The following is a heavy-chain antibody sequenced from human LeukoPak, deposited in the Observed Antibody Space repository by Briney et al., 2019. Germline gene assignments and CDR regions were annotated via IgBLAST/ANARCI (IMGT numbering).Heavy chain of an antibody. D-gene: IGHD3-16*01. Sequence: ASVKVSCKASGYTFITYAMQWVRQAPGQRLEWMGWINAGNGNTKYSQKFQGRVTITRDISASTVYMELSSLISEDTAVYYCASQFGTYYDYWGQGTLVTVSS. CDR3: ASQFGTYYDY. V-gene: IGHV1-3*01. J-gene: IGHJ4*02. CDR1: GYTFITYA. CDR2: INAGNGNT.